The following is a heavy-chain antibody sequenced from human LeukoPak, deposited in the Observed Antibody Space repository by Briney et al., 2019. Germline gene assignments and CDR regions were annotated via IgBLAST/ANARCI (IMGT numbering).Heavy chain of an antibody. D-gene: IGHD3-10*01. Sequence: GGSLRLSCAASGFTFSSYWMSWVRQAPGKGLEWVANIKQDGSEKYYVDSVKGRFTISRGNAKNSLYLQMNSLRAEDTAVYYCARDLVTMVRGPYGMDVWGQGTTVTVSS. CDR1: GFTFSSYW. V-gene: IGHV3-7*01. CDR3: ARDLVTMVRGPYGMDV. J-gene: IGHJ6*02. CDR2: IKQDGSEK.